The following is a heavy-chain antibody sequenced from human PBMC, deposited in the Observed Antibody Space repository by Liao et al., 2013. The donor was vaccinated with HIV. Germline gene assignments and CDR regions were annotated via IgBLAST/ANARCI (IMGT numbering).Heavy chain of an antibody. D-gene: IGHD5-24*01. CDR1: GDTISSTSYY. V-gene: IGHV4-39*07. Sequence: QLQLQESGPGLVKPSETLSLTCSVSGDTISSTSYYWGWIRQPPGKGLEWIANIYFTGPTSYNPSLQSRVTISVDTSKNQFFLKLNSVSAADTALYFCARVSLPAGITPNRFDYWGQGTLVTVSS. J-gene: IGHJ4*02. CDR3: ARVSLPAGITPNRFDY. CDR2: IYFTGPT.